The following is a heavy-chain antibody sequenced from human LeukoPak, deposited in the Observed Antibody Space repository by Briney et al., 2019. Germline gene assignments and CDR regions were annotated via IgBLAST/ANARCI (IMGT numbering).Heavy chain of an antibody. D-gene: IGHD3-10*01. J-gene: IGHJ4*02. Sequence: SETLSLTCAVYGGSFSGYYWSWIRQPPGKGLEWIGEINHSGSTNYNPSLKSRVTISVDTSKNQFSLKLSSVTAADTAVYYCARNVGYYYGSGSYRDYWGQGTLLTVSS. CDR2: INHSGST. CDR3: ARNVGYYYGSGSYRDY. CDR1: GGSFSGYY. V-gene: IGHV4-34*01.